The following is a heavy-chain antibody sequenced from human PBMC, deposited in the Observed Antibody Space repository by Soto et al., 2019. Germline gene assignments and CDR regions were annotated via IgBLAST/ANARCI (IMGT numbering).Heavy chain of an antibody. V-gene: IGHV4-34*01. D-gene: IGHD6-19*01. CDR1: GRSLSGYY. CDR3: ASKLSGYCSGAIGY. Sequence: PSETLSRTCAVYGRSLSGYYWSWIRQPPGKRLEWTGEINHSGSTNYNPSLKSRLTISVDASKNQFSLKLSSLTAADTTVDCCASKLSGYCSGAIGYWGQGTLVP. J-gene: IGHJ4*02. CDR2: INHSGST.